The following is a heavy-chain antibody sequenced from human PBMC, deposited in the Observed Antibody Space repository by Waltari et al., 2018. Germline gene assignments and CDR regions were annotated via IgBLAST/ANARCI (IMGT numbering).Heavy chain of an antibody. CDR3: ATAAYSSPTGG. V-gene: IGHV3-23*01. J-gene: IGHJ4*02. Sequence: EVQLLESGGGLVQPGGSLRLSCAASGLTFSSYAMSWVRQAPGRGLEWGSAISGSGGSTYYADSGKGRFTISRDNSKNTLYLQMNSLGAEDTAVYYCATAAYSSPTGGWGQGTLVTVSS. D-gene: IGHD6-13*01. CDR1: GLTFSSYA. CDR2: ISGSGGST.